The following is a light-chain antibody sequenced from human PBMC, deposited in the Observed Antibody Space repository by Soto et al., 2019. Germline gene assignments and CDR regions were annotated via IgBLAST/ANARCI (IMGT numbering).Light chain of an antibody. CDR2: GAS. CDR3: QQDNIWPQT. V-gene: IGKV3-15*01. Sequence: ELVMTQSPATLSVSPGGRATLSCRASQSINSNLAWYQQKPGQAPRPLIYGASTRATVIPARCSGSGSGTEFTLTIRSLQSEDFAVYFWQQDNIWPQTFGQGTKVDIK. J-gene: IGKJ1*01. CDR1: QSINSN.